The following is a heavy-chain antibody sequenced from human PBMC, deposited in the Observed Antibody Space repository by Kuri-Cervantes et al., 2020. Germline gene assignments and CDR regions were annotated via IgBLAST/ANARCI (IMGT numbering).Heavy chain of an antibody. V-gene: IGHV3-23*01. J-gene: IGHJ4*02. CDR3: AKGGLYYYDSSGLPR. CDR2: ISGSGGST. D-gene: IGHD3-22*01. CDR1: GFTFSSYA. Sequence: GGSLRLSCAASGFTFSSYAMSWVRQAPGKGLEWVSAISGSGGSTYYADSVKGRFTISRDSSKNTLYLQMNSLRAEDTAVYYCAKGGLYYYDSSGLPRWGQGTLVTVSS.